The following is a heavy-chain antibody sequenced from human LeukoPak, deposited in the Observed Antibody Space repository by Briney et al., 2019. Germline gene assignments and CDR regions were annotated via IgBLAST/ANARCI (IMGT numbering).Heavy chain of an antibody. Sequence: SETLSPTCAVYGGSFSGYYWGWIRQPPGKGREWVGEIKHSVSTTYNPSLKSRVTISVDTSKNQFSLKLRSVTDADTAVYYCARGRPTWYSSSSSRGGWFDPGGEGTLVTVSS. CDR2: IKHSVST. D-gene: IGHD6-6*01. CDR3: ARGRPTWYSSSSSRGGWFDP. J-gene: IGHJ5*02. CDR1: GGSFSGYY. V-gene: IGHV4-34*01.